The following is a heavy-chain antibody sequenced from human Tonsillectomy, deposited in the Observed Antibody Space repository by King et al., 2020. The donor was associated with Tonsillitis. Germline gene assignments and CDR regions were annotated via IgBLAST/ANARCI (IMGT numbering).Heavy chain of an antibody. J-gene: IGHJ4*02. D-gene: IGHD3-16*02. CDR2: ISRSANKT. CDR3: AKLRPLMGTYPGFFEH. Sequence: VQLVESGGGLVKPGGSLRLSCAASGFTFSNAWMSWVRQAPGKGLEWVSGISRSANKTYYADSVKGRYAISRDNSKSTLYLEMNSLRAEDTAVYYCAKLRPLMGTYPGFFEHWGQGTLATVSS. V-gene: IGHV3-23*04. CDR1: GFTFSNAW.